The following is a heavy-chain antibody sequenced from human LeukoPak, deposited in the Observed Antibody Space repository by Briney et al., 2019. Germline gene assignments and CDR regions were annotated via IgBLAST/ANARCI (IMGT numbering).Heavy chain of an antibody. J-gene: IGHJ4*02. CDR1: GYTFTSYY. CDR3: ATADTIFGVAIPAY. V-gene: IGHV1-46*01. D-gene: IGHD3-3*01. Sequence: GASVKVSCTASGYTFTSYYLHWVRQAPGQGLEWMGIINPNGGSPSYAQKFQGRVTMTRDMSTSTVYMKLSSLRSEDTAIYYCATADTIFGVAIPAYWGQGTPVTVSS. CDR2: INPNGGSP.